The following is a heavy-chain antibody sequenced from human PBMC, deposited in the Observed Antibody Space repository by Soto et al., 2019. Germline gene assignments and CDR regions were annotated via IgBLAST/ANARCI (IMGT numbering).Heavy chain of an antibody. CDR3: AGYYYDSLYYYGMDV. CDR1: GGSFSGYY. J-gene: IGHJ6*02. D-gene: IGHD3-22*01. CDR2: INHSGST. Sequence: QVQLQQWGAGLLKPSETLSLTCAVYGGSFSGYYWSWIRQPPGKGLEWIGEINHSGSTNYNPSLKSRVPISVDTSKNQFSLKLGSVTAADTAVYYCAGYYYDSLYYYGMDVWGQGTTVTVSS. V-gene: IGHV4-34*01.